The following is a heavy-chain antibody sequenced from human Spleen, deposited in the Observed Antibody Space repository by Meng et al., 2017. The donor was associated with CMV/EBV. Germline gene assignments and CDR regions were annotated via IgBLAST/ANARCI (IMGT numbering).Heavy chain of an antibody. J-gene: IGHJ4*02. Sequence: GSLKLSCAASGFTFSSYWMHWVRQAPGKGLVWVSRINSDGSSTSYADSVKGRFTISRDNAKNTLYLQMNSLRAEDTAVYYCAIESDCSGGSCYGDYWGQGTLVTVSS. CDR3: AIESDCSGGSCYGDY. D-gene: IGHD2-15*01. CDR1: GFTFSSYW. V-gene: IGHV3-74*01. CDR2: INSDGSST.